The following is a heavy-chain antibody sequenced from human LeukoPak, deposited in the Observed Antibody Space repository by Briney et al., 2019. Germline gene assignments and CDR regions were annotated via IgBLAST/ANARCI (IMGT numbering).Heavy chain of an antibody. CDR1: GGSISSYY. J-gene: IGHJ6*03. D-gene: IGHD3-3*01. Sequence: SETLSLTCTVSGGSISSYYWSWIRQPPGKGLEWIGYIYYSGSTNYNPSLKSRVTISVDTSKNQFSLKLSSVTAADTAVYYCVREYGYYDFWSGPPGYMDVWGKGTTVTVSS. CDR3: VREYGYYDFWSGPPGYMDV. V-gene: IGHV4-59*01. CDR2: IYYSGST.